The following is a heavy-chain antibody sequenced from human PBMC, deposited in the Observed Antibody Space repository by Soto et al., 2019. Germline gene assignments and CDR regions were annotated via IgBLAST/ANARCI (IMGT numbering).Heavy chain of an antibody. CDR2: ISSSSSTI. D-gene: IGHD2-15*01. CDR3: AREMAALNYFDY. J-gene: IGHJ4*02. Sequence: GGSLRLSCAASGFTFSSYSMNWVRQAPGKGLEWVSYISSSSSTIYYADSVKGRFTISIVNAKNSLYLQMNSLRADDTAVYYCAREMAALNYFDYWGQGTLVTASS. CDR1: GFTFSSYS. V-gene: IGHV3-48*01.